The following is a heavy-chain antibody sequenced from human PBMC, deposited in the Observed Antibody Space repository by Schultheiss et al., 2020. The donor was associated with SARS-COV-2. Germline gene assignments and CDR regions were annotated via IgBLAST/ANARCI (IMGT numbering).Heavy chain of an antibody. Sequence: SETLSLTCTVSGGSISSYSWSWIRQPPGKGLEWIGYIYYSGSTYYNPSLKSRVTISVDTSKNQFSLKLSSVTAADTAVYYCARGSRDAFDIWGQGTMVTVSS. CDR2: IYYSGST. CDR1: GGSISSYS. V-gene: IGHV4-59*01. J-gene: IGHJ3*02. CDR3: ARGSRDAFDI.